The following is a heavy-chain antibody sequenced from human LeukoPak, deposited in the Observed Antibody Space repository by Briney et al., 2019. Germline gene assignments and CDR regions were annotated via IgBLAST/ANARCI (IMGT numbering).Heavy chain of an antibody. CDR3: ARDTKDY. CDR2: ISSSSSYI. Sequence: GSLRLSCAASGFTFSNYNMNWVRQAPGKGLEWVSSISSSSSYIYYADSVKGRFTISRDNAKNSLYLEMNSLRAEDTGVYFCARDTKDYWGQGTLVVVSS. D-gene: IGHD2-2*01. V-gene: IGHV3-21*01. J-gene: IGHJ4*02. CDR1: GFTFSNYN.